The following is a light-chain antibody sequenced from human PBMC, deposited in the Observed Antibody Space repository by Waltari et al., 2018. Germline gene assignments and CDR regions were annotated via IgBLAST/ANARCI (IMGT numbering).Light chain of an antibody. Sequence: QSALTQPAAVSGSPGPSITLACTGTSLDVGGYNYVSCYQQYPGKAPRLVIHDVSSRPSGTSDRFSGSKSGNTASLIISGLQADDEADYYCSSYTASRLYVFGTGTKVTVL. CDR1: SLDVGGYNY. V-gene: IGLV2-14*03. CDR3: SSYTASRLYV. J-gene: IGLJ1*01. CDR2: DVS.